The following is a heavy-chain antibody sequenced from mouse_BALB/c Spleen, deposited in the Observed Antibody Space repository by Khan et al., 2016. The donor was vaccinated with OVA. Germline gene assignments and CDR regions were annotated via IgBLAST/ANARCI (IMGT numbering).Heavy chain of an antibody. CDR3: ARKNGSDFDY. V-gene: IGHV1-20*02. Sequence: VQLQQSGPELVKPGASVKISCKASGYSFTGYFMNWVMQSPGKSLEWIGRINPHIGETFYNQKFKDKATLTVDESSRTAHMDLRSLESEVSAVYCCARKNGSDFDYWGQGTTLTVSS. J-gene: IGHJ2*01. CDR1: GYSFTGYF. D-gene: IGHD1-1*01. CDR2: INPHIGET.